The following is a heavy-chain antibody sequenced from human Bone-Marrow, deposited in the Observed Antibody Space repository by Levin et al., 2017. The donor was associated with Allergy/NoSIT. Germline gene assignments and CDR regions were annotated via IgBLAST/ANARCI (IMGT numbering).Heavy chain of an antibody. CDR2: TSYDGSDN. V-gene: IGHV3-30*18. CDR3: AKQHLGSLDN. J-gene: IGHJ4*02. D-gene: IGHD1-26*01. Sequence: GGSLRLSCVASGFSFRSFGMHWARQAPGKGLEWMAVTSYDGSDNYYADSVKGRFTVSRDNSKNTVYLEMNSLRPEDTAVYFCAKQHLGSLDNWGQGTLVTVSS. CDR1: GFSFRSFG.